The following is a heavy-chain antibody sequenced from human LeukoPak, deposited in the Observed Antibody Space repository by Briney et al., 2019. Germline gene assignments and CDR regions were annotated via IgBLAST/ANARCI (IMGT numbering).Heavy chain of an antibody. CDR2: INHSGST. Sequence: SETLSLTCAVYGGSFSGYYWSWVRQPPGKGLEWIGEINHSGSTNYNPSLKSRATISVDTFKNQFSLKLSSVTAADTAVYYCARLGIPGTDYYYYYMDVWGKGTTVTVSS. D-gene: IGHD1-20*01. CDR1: GGSFSGYY. CDR3: ARLGIPGTDYYYYYMDV. V-gene: IGHV4-34*01. J-gene: IGHJ6*03.